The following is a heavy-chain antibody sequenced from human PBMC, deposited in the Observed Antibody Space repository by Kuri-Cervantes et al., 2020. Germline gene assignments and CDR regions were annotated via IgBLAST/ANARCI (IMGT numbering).Heavy chain of an antibody. Sequence: SCAVSGGSISSGGYSWSWIRQPPGKGLEWIGYIYHSGSTYYNPSLKSRVTISVDTTKEQFSLKLSSVTAADTAVYYCARQNQLVINAFEKWGQGTMVTVSS. V-gene: IGHV4-30-2*01. J-gene: IGHJ3*02. CDR1: GGSISSGGYS. D-gene: IGHD1-1*01. CDR2: IYHSGST. CDR3: ARQNQLVINAFEK.